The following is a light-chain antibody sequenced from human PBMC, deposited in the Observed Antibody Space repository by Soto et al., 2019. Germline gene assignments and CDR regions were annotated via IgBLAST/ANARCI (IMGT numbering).Light chain of an antibody. V-gene: IGLV2-23*01. Sequence: QSALTQPASVSGSPGQSITISCTGTNSDVGSYNLVSWYQQHPGKAPKLMIYEGSRRPSGVSNRFSGSKSGNTASLTISWLQAEDEADYDCCSYAGSSTVVFGGGTTLTVL. J-gene: IGLJ2*01. CDR2: EGS. CDR3: CSYAGSSTVV. CDR1: NSDVGSYNL.